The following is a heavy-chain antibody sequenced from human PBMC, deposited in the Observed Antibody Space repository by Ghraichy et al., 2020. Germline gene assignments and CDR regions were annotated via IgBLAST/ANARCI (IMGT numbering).Heavy chain of an antibody. CDR1: GFTLSSYA. J-gene: IGHJ6*02. V-gene: IGHV3-30*14. CDR2: ISYDGSSK. Sequence: GGSLRLSCAASGFTLSSYAIHWVRQAPGKGLEWLAFISYDGSSKYYADSVKGRFTISRDNSKNTLYLQVNSLRTEDTGVYYCARGPTTSNGAGSYYYGLDVWGQGTTVTVSS. CDR3: ARGPTTSNGAGSYYYGLDV. D-gene: IGHD6-19*01.